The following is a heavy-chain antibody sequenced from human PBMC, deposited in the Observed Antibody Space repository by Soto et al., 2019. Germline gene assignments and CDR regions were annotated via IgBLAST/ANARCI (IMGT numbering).Heavy chain of an antibody. CDR2: ISSSGGT. CDR3: ARKLGKSGMDV. Sequence: SETLSLTCTVSGASVSSGSHYWTWIRQPPGKGLEWIGYISSSGGTNYSPSLKSRDTISLDTSKNQFSLILSSVTAADTAVYYCARKLGKSGMDVWGQGTTVTVS. J-gene: IGHJ6*02. V-gene: IGHV4-61*01. CDR1: GASVSSGSHY. D-gene: IGHD7-27*01.